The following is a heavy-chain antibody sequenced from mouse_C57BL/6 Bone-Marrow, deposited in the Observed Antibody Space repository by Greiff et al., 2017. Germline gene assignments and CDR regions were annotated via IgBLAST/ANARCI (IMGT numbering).Heavy chain of an antibody. D-gene: IGHD1-1*01. V-gene: IGHV5-9*01. Sequence: EVKLVESGGGLVKPGGSLKLSCAASGFTISSYTMSWVRQTPEKRLQWVAAISGGGGNTYYPDRVKGRFTISRDNDKNILYLQMSSLRSEDTALYYCSRQVTTVLATKYFEVGDTGTTVTVSS. CDR2: ISGGGGNT. J-gene: IGHJ1*03. CDR3: SRQVTTVLATKYFEV. CDR1: GFTISSYT.